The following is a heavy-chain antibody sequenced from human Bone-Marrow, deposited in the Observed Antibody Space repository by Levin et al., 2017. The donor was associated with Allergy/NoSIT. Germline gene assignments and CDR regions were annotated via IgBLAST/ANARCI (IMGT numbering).Heavy chain of an antibody. V-gene: IGHV3-48*02. CDR3: ARNWNWGWGDDY. CDR2: MSGSGSSI. Sequence: EASVKVSCAVSGFTFSMYGMNWVRQAPGKGPEWVSYMSGSGSSIDYSDSVKGRFIISRDNVKNSLYLQMNSLRDEDTAVYYCARNWNWGWGDDYWGQGTLVAVAS. D-gene: IGHD7-27*01. J-gene: IGHJ4*02. CDR1: GFTFSMYG.